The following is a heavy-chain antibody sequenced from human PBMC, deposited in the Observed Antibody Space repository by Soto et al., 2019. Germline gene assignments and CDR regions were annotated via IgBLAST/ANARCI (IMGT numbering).Heavy chain of an antibody. V-gene: IGHV4-31*03. CDR2: IYDSGST. D-gene: IGHD6-25*01. CDR3: ARDAAEYYFDY. J-gene: IGHJ4*02. CDR1: GGSISSGGQY. Sequence: QVQLNESGPGLVKPSQTLSLTCTVSGGSISSGGQYWSWIRQHPGKGLEWIGYIYDSGSTYYNPSLRSRVTISVDTSKKQFSLKLRSVTAADTAVYYCARDAAEYYFDYWGQGTLVTVSS.